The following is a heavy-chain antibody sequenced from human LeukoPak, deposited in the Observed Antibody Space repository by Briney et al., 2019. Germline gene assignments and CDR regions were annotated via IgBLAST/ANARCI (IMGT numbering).Heavy chain of an antibody. CDR3: AKGSRYYDSSGYYPFDY. V-gene: IGHV3-33*06. CDR2: IWYDGSNK. D-gene: IGHD3-22*01. J-gene: IGHJ4*02. Sequence: PGRSLRLSCAASGFTFSSYGMHWVRQAPGKGLEWVAVIWYDGSNKYYADSVKGRFTISRDNSKNTLYLQMNSLRAEDTAVYCCAKGSRYYDSSGYYPFDYWGQGTLVTVSS. CDR1: GFTFSSYG.